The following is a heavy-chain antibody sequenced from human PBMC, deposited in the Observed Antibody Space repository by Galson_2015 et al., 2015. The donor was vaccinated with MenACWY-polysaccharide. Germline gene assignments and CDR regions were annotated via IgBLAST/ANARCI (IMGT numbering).Heavy chain of an antibody. V-gene: IGHV3-53*01. CDR3: ARGGTSGWLPLFDY. D-gene: IGHD6-19*01. CDR1: GFTVSSNY. J-gene: IGHJ4*02. CDR2: IYSGGST. Sequence: SLRLSCAASGFTVSSNYMSWVRQAPGKGLEWVSVIYSGGSTYYADSVKGRFTISRDNSKNTLYLQMNSLRAEDTAVYYCARGGTSGWLPLFDYWGQGTLVTVSS.